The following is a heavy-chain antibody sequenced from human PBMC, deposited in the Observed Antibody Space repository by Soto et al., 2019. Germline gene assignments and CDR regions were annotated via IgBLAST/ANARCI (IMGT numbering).Heavy chain of an antibody. CDR1: GDSSSSINNY. J-gene: IGHJ4*02. V-gene: IGHV4-30-4*01. Sequence: SETLSLTCTVSGDSSSSINNYWSWIRQPPGEGLEWIGYIYYSGSTYYNPSLKSRVTISVDTSKNQFSLKLSSVTAADTAVYYCARTTGYWGEGTLVTVLL. CDR2: IYYSGST. CDR3: ARTTGY.